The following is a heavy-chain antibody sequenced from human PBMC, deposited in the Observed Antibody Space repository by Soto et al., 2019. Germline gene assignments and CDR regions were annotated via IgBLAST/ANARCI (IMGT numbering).Heavy chain of an antibody. Sequence: XGSLRLSCPASGFTFSTYWMYWVRQTPGKGLEWVANINQDGSEKNYVDSVKGRFTIYRDNAKNSLYLQMSSLTAEDSALYYCLSSLDAWGQGTLVTVSS. CDR1: GFTFSTYW. V-gene: IGHV3-7*01. CDR2: INQDGSEK. J-gene: IGHJ5*02. CDR3: LSSLDA.